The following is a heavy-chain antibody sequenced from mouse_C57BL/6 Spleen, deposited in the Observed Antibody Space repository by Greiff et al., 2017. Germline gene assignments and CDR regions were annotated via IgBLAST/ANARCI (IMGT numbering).Heavy chain of an antibody. V-gene: IGHV1-59*01. CDR2: IDPSDSYT. CDR1: GYTFTSYW. J-gene: IGHJ3*01. CDR3: ARDDGYYTWFAY. D-gene: IGHD2-3*01. Sequence: VQLQQPGAELVRPGTSVKLSCKASGYTFTSYWMHWVKQRPGQGLEWIGVIDPSDSYTNYNQKFKGKATLTVDTSSSTAYMQLSSLTSEDSAVYYCARDDGYYTWFAYWGQGTLVTVSA.